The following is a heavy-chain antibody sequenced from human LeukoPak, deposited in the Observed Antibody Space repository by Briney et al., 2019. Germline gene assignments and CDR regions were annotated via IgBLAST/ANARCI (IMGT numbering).Heavy chain of an antibody. V-gene: IGHV4-39*07. J-gene: IGHJ3*02. CDR2: INYSGST. CDR1: GGSISNTFYY. D-gene: IGHD3/OR15-3a*01. CDR3: ASRRSMISGAFDI. Sequence: SETLSLTCTVSGGSISNTFYYWGWIRQPPGKGLEWIGSINYSGSTYYNPSLKSRVTISVDTSKNQFSLKLSSVTAADTAVYYCASRRSMISGAFDIWGQGTMVTVSS.